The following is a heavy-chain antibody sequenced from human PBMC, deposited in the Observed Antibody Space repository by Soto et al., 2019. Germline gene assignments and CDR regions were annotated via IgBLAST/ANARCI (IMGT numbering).Heavy chain of an antibody. J-gene: IGHJ4*02. CDR2: ISSSSSYI. D-gene: IGHD3-16*01. CDR1: GFTFSSYS. Sequence: VGSLRLSCAASGFTFSSYSMNWVRQAPGKGLEWVSSISSSSSYIYYADSVKGRFTISRDNAKNSLYLQMNSLRAEDTAVYYCARGLRIVPTDYWGQGTLVTVSS. V-gene: IGHV3-21*01. CDR3: ARGLRIVPTDY.